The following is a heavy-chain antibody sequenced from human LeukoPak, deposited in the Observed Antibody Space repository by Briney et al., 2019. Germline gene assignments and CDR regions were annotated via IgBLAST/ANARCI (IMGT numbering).Heavy chain of an antibody. CDR3: ARDFRSGSSDYYFDY. Sequence: ASVKVSCKASGYRFTSYGISWVGQAPGQGREWMGGISDYNGKTNYAQKLEGRVTITTDTSTSTAYMELSSLRSDDTAVYYCARDFRSGSSDYYFDYWGQGTLVTVSS. J-gene: IGHJ4*02. CDR2: ISDYNGKT. V-gene: IGHV1-18*01. CDR1: GYRFTSYG. D-gene: IGHD6-6*01.